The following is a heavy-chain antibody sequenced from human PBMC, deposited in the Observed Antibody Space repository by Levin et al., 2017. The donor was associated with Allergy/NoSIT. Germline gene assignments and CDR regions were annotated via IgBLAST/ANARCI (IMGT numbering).Heavy chain of an antibody. CDR3: ARDRTYMDV. CDR2: IYYSGST. CDR1: GGSISSYY. Sequence: SQTLSLTCTVSGGSISSYYWSWIRQPPGKGLEWIGYIYYSGSTNYNPSLKSRVTISVDTSKNQFSLKLSSVTAADTAVYYCARDRTYMDVWGKGTTVTVSS. V-gene: IGHV4-59*01. J-gene: IGHJ6*03.